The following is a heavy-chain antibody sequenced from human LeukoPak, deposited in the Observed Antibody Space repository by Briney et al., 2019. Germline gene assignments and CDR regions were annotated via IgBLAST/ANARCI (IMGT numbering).Heavy chain of an antibody. J-gene: IGHJ3*02. V-gene: IGHV3-7*03. CDR1: GFTFSSYW. D-gene: IGHD6-13*01. CDR2: IKQDGSEK. CDR3: ARYIAAAGTGNAFDI. Sequence: GGSLRLSCAASGFTFSSYWMSWVRQAPGKGLEWVANIKQDGSEKYYVDSVKGRFTISRDNSKNTLYLQMNSLRAEDTAVYYCARYIAAAGTGNAFDIWGQGTMVTVSS.